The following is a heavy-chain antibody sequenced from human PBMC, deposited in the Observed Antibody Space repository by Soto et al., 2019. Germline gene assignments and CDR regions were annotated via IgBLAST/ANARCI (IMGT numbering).Heavy chain of an antibody. D-gene: IGHD3-22*01. Sequence: EVQLVESGGGLVKPGGSLRLSCAASGVTFINAWMNWVRQAPGKGLEWVGRIKSKGDGGTIDYTSPVKGRFTISRDDSKNMVYLQMDSLRTEDTAIYYCAADRAYYDIWWGQGTLVTVSS. CDR1: GVTFINAW. V-gene: IGHV3-15*01. CDR2: IKSKGDGGTI. CDR3: AADRAYYDIW. J-gene: IGHJ4*02.